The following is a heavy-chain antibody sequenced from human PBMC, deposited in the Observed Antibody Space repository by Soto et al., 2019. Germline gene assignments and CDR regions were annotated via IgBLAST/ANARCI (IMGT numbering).Heavy chain of an antibody. Sequence: EVQLLESGGGLVQPGGSLRLSCAASGFTFSSYAMSWVRQAPGKGLEWVSAISGSGGSTYYADSVKGRLTISRDNSKNTLYLQMNSLRVEDTAVYYCAKAPKGYSYAQFDYWGQGTLVTVSS. CDR1: GFTFSSYA. V-gene: IGHV3-23*01. CDR3: AKAPKGYSYAQFDY. D-gene: IGHD5-18*01. CDR2: ISGSGGST. J-gene: IGHJ4*02.